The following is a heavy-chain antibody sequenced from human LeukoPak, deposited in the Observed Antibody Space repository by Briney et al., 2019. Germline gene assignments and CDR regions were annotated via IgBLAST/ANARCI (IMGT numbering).Heavy chain of an antibody. CDR1: GFTFSSYA. CDR3: AKDGGLWVSAHWGDS. CDR2: ITTSDGNT. D-gene: IGHD7-27*01. J-gene: IGHJ4*02. V-gene: IGHV3-23*01. Sequence: GGSLRLSCAASGFTFSSYAMSWVRQAPGKGLEWVSTITTSDGNTYYADSVKGRFTVSRDNSKNTLFLQMYSLRAEDTAVYYCAKDGGLWVSAHWGDSWGRGTLVTVSS.